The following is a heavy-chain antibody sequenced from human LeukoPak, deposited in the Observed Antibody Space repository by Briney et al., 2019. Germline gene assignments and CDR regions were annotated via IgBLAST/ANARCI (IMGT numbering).Heavy chain of an antibody. J-gene: IGHJ3*02. CDR3: ARDEFI. CDR2: IKQGGSEK. CDR1: GFTFSSYA. V-gene: IGHV3-7*01. Sequence: GGSLRLSCAASGFTFSSYAMSWVRQAPGKGLEWAAIIKQGGSEKYYVDSVKGRFTISRDNAKTSLYLQMNSLRAEDTAVYYCARDEFIWGRGTMVTVSS.